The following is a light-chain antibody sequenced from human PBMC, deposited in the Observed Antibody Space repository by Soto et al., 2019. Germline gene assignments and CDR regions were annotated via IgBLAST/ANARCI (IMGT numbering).Light chain of an antibody. J-gene: IGLJ2*01. CDR1: SSDVGGYNY. CDR3: MSYTSSSTLV. Sequence: QSALTQPASVSGSPGQSITISCTGTSSDVGGYNYVSWYLQHPGKAPKLIISKVSNRPSGVSNRFSGSKSGNTASLTISGLQDEDEADYYCMSYTSSSTLVFGGGTKLTVL. CDR2: KVS. V-gene: IGLV2-14*01.